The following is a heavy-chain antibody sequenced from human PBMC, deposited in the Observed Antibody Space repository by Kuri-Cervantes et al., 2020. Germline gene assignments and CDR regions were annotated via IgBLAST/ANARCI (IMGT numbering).Heavy chain of an antibody. CDR2: ISYDGSNK. Sequence: GGSLRLSCAASGFTFSSYAMHWVRQAPGKGLEWVAVISYDGSNKYYADSVKGRFTISRDNSKNTLYLQMNSLRAKVTAVYYCARAHSYGDYGTNWFDPWGQGTLVTVSS. CDR3: ARAHSYGDYGTNWFDP. J-gene: IGHJ5*02. D-gene: IGHD4-17*01. CDR1: GFTFSSYA. V-gene: IGHV3-30*01.